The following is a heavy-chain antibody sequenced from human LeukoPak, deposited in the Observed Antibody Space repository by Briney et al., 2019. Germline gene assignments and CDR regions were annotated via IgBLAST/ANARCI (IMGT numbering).Heavy chain of an antibody. J-gene: IGHJ4*02. CDR2: VNHSGST. CDR3: ARHYGSGYDSHDY. V-gene: IGHV4-34*01. Sequence: KSSETLSLTCGVYGGSFSGSYWSWIRQPPGKGLEWIGEVNHSGSTNYNPSLKSRVTISVDTSKNQFSLKLSSVTAADTAVYYCARHYGSGYDSHDYWGQGTLVTVSS. CDR1: GGSFSGSY. D-gene: IGHD5-12*01.